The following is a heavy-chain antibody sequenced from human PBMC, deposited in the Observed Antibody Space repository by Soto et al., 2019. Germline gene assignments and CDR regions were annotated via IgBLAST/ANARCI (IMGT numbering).Heavy chain of an antibody. V-gene: IGHV4-59*08. CDR1: GGSISSYY. CDR2: IYYSGST. Sequence: SETLSLTCTVSGGSISSYYWSWIRQPPGKGLEWIGYIYYSGSTNYNPSLKSRVTISVDPSKNQFSLKLSSVTAADTAVYYCARRGGYCSGGSCARALDAFDIWGQGTMVTVSS. J-gene: IGHJ3*02. CDR3: ARRGGYCSGGSCARALDAFDI. D-gene: IGHD2-15*01.